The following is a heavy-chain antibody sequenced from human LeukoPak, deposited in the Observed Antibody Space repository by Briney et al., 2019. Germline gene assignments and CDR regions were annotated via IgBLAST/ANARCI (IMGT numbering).Heavy chain of an antibody. J-gene: IGHJ4*02. D-gene: IGHD6-19*01. CDR2: INEDGSTT. V-gene: IGHV3-74*01. Sequence: GGSLRLSCAASGFTFSSNWMHWVRKAPGKGLVWVSRINEDGSTTNYADSVKGRFTISRDNSKNTLYLQMNSLRAEDTGVYYCSIAVAGPLDYWGQGTLVTVSS. CDR1: GFTFSSNW. CDR3: SIAVAGPLDY.